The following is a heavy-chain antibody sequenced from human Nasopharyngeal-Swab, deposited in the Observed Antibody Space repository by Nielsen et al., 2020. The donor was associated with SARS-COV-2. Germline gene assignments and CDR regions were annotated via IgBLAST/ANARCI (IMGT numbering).Heavy chain of an antibody. V-gene: IGHV3-30*03. Sequence: GESLKISCAASGFTFSSYGMHWVRQAPGKGLEWVAVISYDGSNKYYADSVKGRFTISRDNSKNTLYLQMNSLRAEDTAVYYCARGDVVVPASGYYMDVWGKGTTVTVSS. D-gene: IGHD2-2*01. J-gene: IGHJ6*03. CDR2: ISYDGSNK. CDR3: ARGDVVVPASGYYMDV. CDR1: GFTFSSYG.